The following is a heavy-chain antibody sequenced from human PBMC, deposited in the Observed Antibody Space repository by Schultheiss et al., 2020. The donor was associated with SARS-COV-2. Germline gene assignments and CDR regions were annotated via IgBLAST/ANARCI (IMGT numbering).Heavy chain of an antibody. Sequence: GGSLRLSCAASGFTFSSYDMHWVRQATGKGLEWVSAIGTAGDTYYPGSVKGRFTISRENAKNSLYLQMNSLRAGDTAVYYCARAGQPLLSSFISSGLSGMDVWGQGTTVTVSS. CDR2: IGTAGDT. CDR3: ARAGQPLLSSFISSGLSGMDV. CDR1: GFTFSSYD. V-gene: IGHV3-13*01. J-gene: IGHJ6*02. D-gene: IGHD2-21*02.